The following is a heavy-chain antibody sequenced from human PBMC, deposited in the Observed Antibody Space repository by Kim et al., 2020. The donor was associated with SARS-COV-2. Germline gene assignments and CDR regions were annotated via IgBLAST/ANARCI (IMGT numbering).Heavy chain of an antibody. CDR3: ARDRSGSGSYSRDRHYFDY. D-gene: IGHD1-26*01. CDR1: GGSISSYY. V-gene: IGHV4-59*01. J-gene: IGHJ4*02. Sequence: SETLSRTCTVSGGSISSYYWSWIRQPPGKGLEWIGYIYYSGSTNYNPSLKSRVTISVDTSKNQFSLKLSSVTAADTAVYYCARDRSGSGSYSRDRHYFDYWGQGTLVTVSS. CDR2: IYYSGST.